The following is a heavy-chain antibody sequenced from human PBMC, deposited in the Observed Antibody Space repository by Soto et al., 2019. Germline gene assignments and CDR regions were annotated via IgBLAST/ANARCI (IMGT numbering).Heavy chain of an antibody. CDR1: GFTFSSYW. CDR3: ASEPSSSWSPEYYFEY. Sequence: PGGSLRLSCAASGFTFSSYWMHWVRQAPGKGLVWVSRINSDGSSTSYADSVKGRFTISRDNAKNTLYLQMNSLRAEDTAVYYFASEPSSSWSPEYYFEYWGQGTLVTVSS. CDR2: INSDGSST. J-gene: IGHJ4*02. V-gene: IGHV3-74*01. D-gene: IGHD6-13*01.